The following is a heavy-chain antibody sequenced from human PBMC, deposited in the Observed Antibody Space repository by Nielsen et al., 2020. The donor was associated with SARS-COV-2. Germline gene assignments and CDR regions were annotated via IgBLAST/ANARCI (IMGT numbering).Heavy chain of an antibody. V-gene: IGHV1-69*13. CDR3: ARGAVAGTYYYYYYMDV. CDR2: IIPIFGTA. Sequence: LVKVSCKASGGTFSSYAISWVRQAPGQGLEWMGGIIPIFGTANYAQKFQGRVTITADESTSTAYMELSSLRSEDTAVYYCARGAVAGTYYYYYYMDVWGKGTTVTVSS. CDR1: GGTFSSYA. D-gene: IGHD6-19*01. J-gene: IGHJ6*03.